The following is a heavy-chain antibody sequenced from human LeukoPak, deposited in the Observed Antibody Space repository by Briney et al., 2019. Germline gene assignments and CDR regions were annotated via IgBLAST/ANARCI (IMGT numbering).Heavy chain of an antibody. V-gene: IGHV1-8*03. J-gene: IGHJ6*03. D-gene: IGHD5-12*01. CDR3: ARGWHYMDV. Sequence: ASVKVSCKASGYTFTTYDITWVRQATGQGLEWMGWMNPNSGNTGYAQKFQGRVTITRNTSISTAYMELCSLTSEDTAVYYCARGWHYMDVWGRGTPVTVSS. CDR1: GYTFTTYD. CDR2: MNPNSGNT.